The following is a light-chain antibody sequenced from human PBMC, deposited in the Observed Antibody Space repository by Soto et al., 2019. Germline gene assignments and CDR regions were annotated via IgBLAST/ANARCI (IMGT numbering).Light chain of an antibody. CDR1: SSNIGAGYD. V-gene: IGLV1-40*01. J-gene: IGLJ1*01. Sequence: QSVLTQPPSVSGAPGQRVTISCTGSSSNIGAGYDVHWYQQLPGTAPKLLIYGNSNRPSGVPDRFSGSMSGTSASLSITGLQAEDEAYYYCQSYDSSLSGYVFGTGTKLTVL. CDR3: QSYDSSLSGYV. CDR2: GNS.